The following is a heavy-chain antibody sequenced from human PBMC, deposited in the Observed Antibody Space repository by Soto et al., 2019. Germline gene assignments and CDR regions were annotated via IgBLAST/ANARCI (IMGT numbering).Heavy chain of an antibody. CDR2: IYANGNS. CDR1: GGSISSYY. V-gene: IGHV4-4*07. Sequence: SETLSLTCTVSGGSISSYYWSWIRQPAGKGLEWIGRIYANGNSDYNPSLKSRVTLSIDTSKNQFSLKVTSVTAADTAVYYCARGAGPPWFDPWGQGTLVTVSS. J-gene: IGHJ5*02. CDR3: ARGAGPPWFDP.